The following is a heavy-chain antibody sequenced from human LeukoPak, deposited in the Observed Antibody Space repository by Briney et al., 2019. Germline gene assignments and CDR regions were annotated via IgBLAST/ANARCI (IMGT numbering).Heavy chain of an antibody. CDR2: IHASGPT. CDR1: GGSISTYY. V-gene: IGHV4-4*09. Sequence: SETLSLTCTASGGSISTYYWSWIRRPPGKGLEWIAYIHASGPTNYNPSLESRITISVDTSKDQFSLKLSSVTAADTAVYYCARHDAGIAARPFDNWGQGTLVTVSS. CDR3: ARHDAGIAARPFDN. J-gene: IGHJ4*02. D-gene: IGHD6-6*01.